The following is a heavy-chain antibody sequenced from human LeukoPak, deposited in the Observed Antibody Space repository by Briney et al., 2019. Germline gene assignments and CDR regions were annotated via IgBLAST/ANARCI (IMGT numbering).Heavy chain of an antibody. CDR1: GFTFSSYG. D-gene: IGHD6-19*01. CDR2: ISYDGSNK. J-gene: IGHJ6*02. CDR3: AKDLGWDDYCYYHGMDV. V-gene: IGHV3-30*18. Sequence: GGSLRLSCAASGFTFSSYGMHWVRQAPGKGLEWVSVISYDGSNKYYADSVKSRFTITRDNSNNTLYLQMNSLRAEDTAVYYCAKDLGWDDYCYYHGMDVWGQGTTVTVSS.